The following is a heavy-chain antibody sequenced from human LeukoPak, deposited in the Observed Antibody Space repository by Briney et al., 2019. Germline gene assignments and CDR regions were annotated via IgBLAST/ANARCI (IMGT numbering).Heavy chain of an antibody. CDR1: GGSFSGYY. CDR2: INHSGST. V-gene: IGHV4-34*01. J-gene: IGHJ6*03. D-gene: IGHD1-14*01. Sequence: SETLSLTCAVYGGSFSGYYWSWIRQSPGKGLEWIGEINHSGSTNYNPSLKSRVTISVDTSKNQFSLKLSSVTAADTAVYYCARGSLTRGYYYYYYMDVWGKGTTVTVSS. CDR3: ARGSLTRGYYYYYYMDV.